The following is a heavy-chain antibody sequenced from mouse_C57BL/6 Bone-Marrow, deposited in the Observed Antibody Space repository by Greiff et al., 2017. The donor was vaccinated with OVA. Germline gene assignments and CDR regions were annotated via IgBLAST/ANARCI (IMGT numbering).Heavy chain of an antibody. J-gene: IGHJ3*01. CDR1: GFTFSSYA. V-gene: IGHV5-9-1*02. CDR2: ISSGGDYI. Sequence: EVKVVESGEGLVKPGGSLKLSCAASGFTFSSYAMSWVRQTPEKRLEWVAYISSGGDYIYYADTVKGRFTISRDNARNTLYLQMSSLKSEDTAMYYCTAYDGKASWFAYWGQGTLVTVSA. CDR3: TAYDGKASWFAY. D-gene: IGHD2-12*01.